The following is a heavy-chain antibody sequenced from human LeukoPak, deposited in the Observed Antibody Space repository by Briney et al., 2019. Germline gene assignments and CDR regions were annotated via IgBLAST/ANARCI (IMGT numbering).Heavy chain of an antibody. CDR1: GGSFSGYY. CDR3: AREYKYYYGSGSYSKKNHYYYYYMDV. V-gene: IGHV4-34*01. D-gene: IGHD3-10*01. J-gene: IGHJ6*03. CDR2: INHSGST. Sequence: SETLSLTCAVYGGSFSGYYWSWIRQPPGKGLEWIGEINHSGSTNYNPSLKSRVTISVDTSKNQFSLKLSSVTAADTAVYYCAREYKYYYGSGSYSKKNHYYYYYMDVWGKGTTVTVSS.